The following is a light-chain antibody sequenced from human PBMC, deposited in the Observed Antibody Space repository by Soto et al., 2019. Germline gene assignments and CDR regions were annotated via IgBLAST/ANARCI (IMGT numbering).Light chain of an antibody. CDR1: TGAVTSGHY. V-gene: IGLV7-46*01. Sequence: QAVVTQEPSLTVSPGGTVTLTCGSSTGAVTSGHYPYWFQQKPGQAPRTLIYDTSNKHSWTPARFSGSLLGGKAALTLSGAQLEVGAEYACFRTYRGAGHRLFGGGPRLPVL. CDR2: DTS. J-gene: IGLJ3*02. CDR3: FRTYRGAGHRL.